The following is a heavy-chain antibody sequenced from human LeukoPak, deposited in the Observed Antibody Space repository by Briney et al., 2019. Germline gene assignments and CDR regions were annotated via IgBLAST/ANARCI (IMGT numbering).Heavy chain of an antibody. CDR2: IIPIFGTA. CDR1: GGTFSSYA. CDR3: ATNYMVRGVIFDY. V-gene: IGHV1-69*05. J-gene: IGHJ4*02. Sequence: ASVKVSCKASGGTFSSYAISWVRQAPGQGLEWMERIIPIFGTANYAQKFQGRVTITTDESTSTAYMELSSLRSEDTAVYYCATNYMVRGVIFDYWGQGTLVTVSS. D-gene: IGHD3-10*01.